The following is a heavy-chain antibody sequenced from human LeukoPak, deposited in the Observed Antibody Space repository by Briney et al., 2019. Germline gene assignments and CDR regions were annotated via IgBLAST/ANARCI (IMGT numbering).Heavy chain of an antibody. CDR1: GLTFSNAW. CDR2: IRSKANSYAT. CDR3: TSSYYGSGSYDY. D-gene: IGHD3-10*01. J-gene: IGHJ4*02. Sequence: GGSLRLSCGASGLTFSNAWMSWVRQASGKGLEWVGRIRSKANSYATAYAASVKGRFTISRDDSKNTAYLQMNSLKTEDTAVYYCTSSYYGSGSYDYWGQGTLVTVSS. V-gene: IGHV3-73*01.